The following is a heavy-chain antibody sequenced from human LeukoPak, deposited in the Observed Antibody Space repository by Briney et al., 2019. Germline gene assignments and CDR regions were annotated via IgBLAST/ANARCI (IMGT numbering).Heavy chain of an antibody. V-gene: IGHV4-4*09. CDR3: AKAARIFPS. CDR2: IYINGDT. D-gene: IGHD3-3*01. CDR1: GDSISSFY. Sequence: SETLSLTCTVSGDSISSFYWSWIRQAPGKGLECIGFIYINGDTSYNPSLKGRATLSLDTSKNQFSLRLTSVTAADTAVYYCAKAARIFPSWGGGTLVTLSS. J-gene: IGHJ5*02.